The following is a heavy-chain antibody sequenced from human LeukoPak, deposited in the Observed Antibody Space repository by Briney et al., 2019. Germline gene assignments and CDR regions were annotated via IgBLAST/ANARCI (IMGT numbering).Heavy chain of an antibody. J-gene: IGHJ4*02. Sequence: GGSLRLSCAASGFSLDDYGMSWVRQAPGKGLEWVSGINWNGGSTGYADSVKGRFTISRDNAKNSLYLQMNSLRAEDTALYYCARNQAQDLSYFDYWGQGTLVTISS. CDR3: ARNQAQDLSYFDY. D-gene: IGHD2-15*01. V-gene: IGHV3-20*04. CDR2: INWNGGST. CDR1: GFSLDDYG.